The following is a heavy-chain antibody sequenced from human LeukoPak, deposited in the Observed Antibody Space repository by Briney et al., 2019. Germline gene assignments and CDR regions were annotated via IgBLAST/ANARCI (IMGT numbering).Heavy chain of an antibody. CDR2: ISSNGGST. V-gene: IGHV3-64*01. Sequence: GGSLRLSCAASGFTFSSYAMHWVRQAPGKGLEYVSAISSNGGSTHYANSVKGRFTISRDNSKNTLYLQMGSLRAEDMAVYYCTVDTARRIIWGQGTLVTVSS. J-gene: IGHJ4*02. D-gene: IGHD5-18*01. CDR1: GFTFSSYA. CDR3: TVDTARRII.